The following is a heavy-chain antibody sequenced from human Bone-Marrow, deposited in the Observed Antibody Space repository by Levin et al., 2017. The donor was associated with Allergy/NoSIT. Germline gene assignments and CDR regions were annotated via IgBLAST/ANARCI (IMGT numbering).Heavy chain of an antibody. J-gene: IGHJ3*01. D-gene: IGHD4-17*01. CDR1: GYIFIDYP. V-gene: IGHV7-4-1*02. Sequence: ASVKVSCKASGYIFIDYPIHWVRQAPGQGPEWLGWINTISGNPMYAQDFTGRFVFSLDTSISTAYLQISRLQPDDTAVYYCATEGGDHLNDAFDLWGRGTLVTVSS. CDR3: ATEGGDHLNDAFDL. CDR2: INTISGNP.